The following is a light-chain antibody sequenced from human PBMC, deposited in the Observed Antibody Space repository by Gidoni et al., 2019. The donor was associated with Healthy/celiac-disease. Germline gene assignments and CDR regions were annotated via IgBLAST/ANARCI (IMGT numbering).Light chain of an antibody. CDR2: AAS. J-gene: IGKJ4*01. Sequence: DIQMTQSPSSLSASVGDRATITCRASQSITSYLNWYQQKPGKAPKLLIYAASSLQSGVPSRFSGSGSGTDFTLTISSLQPEDVATYYCQQSYRTPPTFGGGTKVEIK. CDR3: QQSYRTPPT. CDR1: QSITSY. V-gene: IGKV1-39*01.